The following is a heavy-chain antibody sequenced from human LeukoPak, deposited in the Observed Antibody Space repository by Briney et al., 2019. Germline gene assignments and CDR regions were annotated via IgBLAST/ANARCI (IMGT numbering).Heavy chain of an antibody. CDR3: ARVGYKYADF. V-gene: IGHV1-2*02. CDR2: ISPNSGDT. J-gene: IGHJ4*02. CDR1: GYTFTAYD. Sequence: ASVKVACKASGYTFTAYDIHWMRQSPRQGLEWLGWISPNSGDTNYAQNFQGGVTMTSDSSISTVFMELSRLSSDDTAVYFCARVGYKYADFWGQGSQVTVSS. D-gene: IGHD5-18*01.